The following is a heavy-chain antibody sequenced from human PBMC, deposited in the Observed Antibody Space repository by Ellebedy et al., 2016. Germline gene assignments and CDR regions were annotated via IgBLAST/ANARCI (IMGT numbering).Heavy chain of an antibody. CDR2: IKNDGSSI. J-gene: IGHJ3*02. D-gene: IGHD3-22*01. CDR1: GFTFSSYW. CDR3: ARGETHYYDSSGYYRDAFDI. Sequence: GESLKISCAASGFTFSSYWMHWVRQAPGKGLVWVSRIKNDGSSIGYAESVKGRFTISRDNAKNTLYLQMNSLRAEDTAVYYCARGETHYYDSSGYYRDAFDIWGQGTMVTVSS. V-gene: IGHV3-74*01.